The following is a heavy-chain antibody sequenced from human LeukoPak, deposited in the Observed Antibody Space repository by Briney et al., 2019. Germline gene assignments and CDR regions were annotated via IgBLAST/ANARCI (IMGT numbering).Heavy chain of an antibody. CDR1: GFSFSSHG. J-gene: IGHJ5*02. V-gene: IGHV3-23*01. CDR2: IIGGAGST. Sequence: GGSLRLSCAASGFSFSSHGMSWVRQAPGKGLEWVSGIIGGAGSTYYADSVRGRFTISRDNSKNTLYLQMNSLRAEDTAVYYCAKDRPRAGSHNWFDPWGQGTLVTVSS. CDR3: AKDRPRAGSHNWFDP. D-gene: IGHD3-10*01.